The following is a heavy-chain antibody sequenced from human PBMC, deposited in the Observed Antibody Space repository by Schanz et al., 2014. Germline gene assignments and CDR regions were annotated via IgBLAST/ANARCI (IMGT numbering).Heavy chain of an antibody. CDR1: GFTLTSYA. V-gene: IGHV3-21*01. CDR3: ARGRSLGWCDY. J-gene: IGHJ4*02. CDR2: ISRSSSSI. D-gene: IGHD2-21*01. Sequence: EVQVVESGGGLVQPGGSLRLSCEASGFTLTSYALTWVRQAPGKGLEWVSSISRSSSSIYYADSVKGRFTISRDNAKNSLYLQMHSLRAEDTAVYYCARGRSLGWCDYWGQGTLVTVSS.